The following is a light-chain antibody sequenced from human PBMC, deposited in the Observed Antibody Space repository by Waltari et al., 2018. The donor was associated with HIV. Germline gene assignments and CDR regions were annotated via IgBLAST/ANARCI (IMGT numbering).Light chain of an antibody. CDR2: AAS. J-gene: IGKJ2*01. CDR3: QQSYSTPQT. Sequence: IQMTQSPSSLSASVGERVTITCRASQTISSYLNWYQQKPGKAPKLLIYAASSLQSGVPSRFSGSGSGTDFTLTISSLQPEDFATYYCQQSYSTPQTFGQGTKLEIK. CDR1: QTISSY. V-gene: IGKV1-39*01.